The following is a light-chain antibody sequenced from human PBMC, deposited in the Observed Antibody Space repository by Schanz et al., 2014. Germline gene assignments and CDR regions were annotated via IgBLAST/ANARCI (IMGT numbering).Light chain of an antibody. CDR3: LQDYNYPLT. CDR1: QSLGSSY. J-gene: IGKJ4*01. V-gene: IGKV3D-7*01. CDR2: GAS. Sequence: EIVLTQSPGTLSLSPGERATLSCRASQSLGSSYLAWYQQKPGQAPRLLIYGASTRATGIPARFSGSGSGTDFTLTISSLQPEDFATYYCLQDYNYPLTFGGGTKVEIK.